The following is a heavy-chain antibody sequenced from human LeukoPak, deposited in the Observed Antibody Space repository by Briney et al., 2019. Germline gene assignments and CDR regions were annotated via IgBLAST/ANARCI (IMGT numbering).Heavy chain of an antibody. CDR3: ARDILVLGNY. Sequence: GGSLRLSCAASGISFSNYSMNWVRQAPGKGLEWVSSISSSSSYIYYADSVKGRFTISRDNAKNSLYLQMNSLRAEDTAVYYCARDILVLGNYWGQGTLVTVSS. J-gene: IGHJ4*02. V-gene: IGHV3-21*01. D-gene: IGHD3-16*01. CDR2: ISSSSSYI. CDR1: GISFSNYS.